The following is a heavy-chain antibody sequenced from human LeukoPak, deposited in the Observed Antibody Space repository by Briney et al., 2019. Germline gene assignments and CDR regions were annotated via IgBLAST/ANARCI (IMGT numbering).Heavy chain of an antibody. CDR3: ARVLQIYSTYYDFWSGYYNYGMDV. CDR1: GFTFSSYW. CDR2: IKQDGSEK. V-gene: IGHV3-7*03. Sequence: PGGSLRLSCAASGFTFSSYWMSWVRQAPGKGLEWVANIKQDGSEKYYVDSVKGRFTISRDNAKNSLYLQMNSLRAEDTAVYYCARVLQIYSTYYDFWSGYYNYGMDVWGQGTTVTVSS. D-gene: IGHD3-3*01. J-gene: IGHJ6*02.